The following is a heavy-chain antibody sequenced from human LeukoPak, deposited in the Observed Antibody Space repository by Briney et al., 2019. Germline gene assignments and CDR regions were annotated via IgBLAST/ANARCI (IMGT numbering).Heavy chain of an antibody. CDR2: FDPENGEI. CDR1: GYPLTKLS. Sequence: ASVKVSCKVSGYPLTKLSMHGVRQAPDKGLEWMGRFDPENGEILYAQQFQGRVTMTEDPSTDTAFMELSSLRSEDTAVYYCAVSVEYLLQNWFDPWGQGTLVTVSS. CDR3: AVSVEYLLQNWFDP. D-gene: IGHD2/OR15-2a*01. V-gene: IGHV1-24*01. J-gene: IGHJ5*02.